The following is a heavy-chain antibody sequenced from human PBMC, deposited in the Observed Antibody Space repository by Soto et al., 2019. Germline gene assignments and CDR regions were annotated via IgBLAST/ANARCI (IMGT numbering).Heavy chain of an antibody. Sequence: QITLNESGPTQVKPRQTLTLTCTFSGFSLTTSGVGVGWIRQSPGKAPEWLALIYWDDDKRYSPSLKSRLTITKDNSKNQVVLTLADLAPADTATYYCAHRVVRTVVGLVTTTAIYFDFWGQGTPVAVSS. CDR3: AHRVVRTVVGLVTTTAIYFDF. D-gene: IGHD3-3*01. CDR1: GFSLTTSGVG. V-gene: IGHV2-5*02. J-gene: IGHJ4*02. CDR2: IYWDDDK.